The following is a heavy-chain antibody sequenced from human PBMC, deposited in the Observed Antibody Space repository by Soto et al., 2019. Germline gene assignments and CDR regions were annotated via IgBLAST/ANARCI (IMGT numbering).Heavy chain of an antibody. D-gene: IGHD5-18*01. CDR1: GGTFSSYA. J-gene: IGHJ4*02. CDR3: ALGKDTAMVHLTYYFDY. Sequence: ASVKVSCKASGGTFSSYAISWVRQAPGQGLEWMGGIIPIFGTANYAQKFQGRVTITADESTSTAYMELSSLRSEDTAVYYCALGKDTAMVHLTYYFDYWGQGTLVTVSS. CDR2: IIPIFGTA. V-gene: IGHV1-69*13.